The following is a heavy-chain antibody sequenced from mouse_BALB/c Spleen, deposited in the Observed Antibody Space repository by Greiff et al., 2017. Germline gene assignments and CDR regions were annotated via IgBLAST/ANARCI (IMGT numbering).Heavy chain of an antibody. D-gene: IGHD1-1*01. CDR2: IWGDGST. Sequence: VQVVESGPGLVAPSQSLSITCTVSGFSLTGYGVNWVRQPPGKGLEWLGMIWGDGSTDYNSALKSRLSISKDNSKSQVFLKMNSLQTDDTARYYCARSPPFYGYAMDYWGQGTSVTVSS. CDR1: GFSLTGYG. J-gene: IGHJ4*01. CDR3: ARSPPFYGYAMDY. V-gene: IGHV2-6-7*01.